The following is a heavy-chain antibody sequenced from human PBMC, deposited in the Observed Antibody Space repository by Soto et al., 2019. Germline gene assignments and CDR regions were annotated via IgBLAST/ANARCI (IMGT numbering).Heavy chain of an antibody. CDR3: ARDYGDPDLSGDYGMDV. J-gene: IGHJ6*02. CDR1: GYTFTSYA. D-gene: IGHD4-17*01. CDR2: INAGNGNT. Sequence: QVQLVQSGAEVKKPGASVKVSCKASGYTFTSYAMHWVRQAPGQRLEWMGWINAGNGNTKYSQKFQGRVTITRDTSGSTGYMEVSSQRAEDAAVYYCARDYGDPDLSGDYGMDVWGQGTTVTVSS. V-gene: IGHV1-3*01.